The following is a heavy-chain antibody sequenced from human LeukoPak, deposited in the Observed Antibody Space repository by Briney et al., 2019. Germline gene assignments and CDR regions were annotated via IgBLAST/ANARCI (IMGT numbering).Heavy chain of an antibody. V-gene: IGHV4-59*01. D-gene: IGHD3-10*01. CDR1: GGSISSYY. J-gene: IGHJ4*02. CDR2: IYYSRTT. Sequence: PSETLSLTCTVSGGSISSYYWSWIRQPPGKGLEWMGNIYYSRTTNYNPSPKSRVTISVDTSKNHVSLKPSSVSAADTAVYYCARDYGSESSNFVYWGQGTLVTVSS. CDR3: ARDYGSESSNFVY.